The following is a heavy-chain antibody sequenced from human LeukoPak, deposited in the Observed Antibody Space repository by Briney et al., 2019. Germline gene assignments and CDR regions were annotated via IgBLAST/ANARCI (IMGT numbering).Heavy chain of an antibody. Sequence: GESLRLSCAVSGFTFSGFWMSWSRQAPGKGLEWVASVNSDGSEGYYADVVKGRFTISRDNAKNSLYLQINSLRAEDTAVYYCARSSYSSSSSVWGQGTMVTVSS. CDR2: VNSDGSEG. J-gene: IGHJ3*01. V-gene: IGHV3-7*03. D-gene: IGHD6-6*01. CDR1: GFTFSGFW. CDR3: ARSSYSSSSSV.